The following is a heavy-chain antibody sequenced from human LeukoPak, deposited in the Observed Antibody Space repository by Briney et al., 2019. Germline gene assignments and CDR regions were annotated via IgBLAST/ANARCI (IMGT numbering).Heavy chain of an antibody. CDR3: ARDSGGYCSSTSFYPSFYFDY. J-gene: IGHJ4*02. V-gene: IGHV4-38-2*02. Sequence: SETLSLTCTVSGYSISSGYYWGWIRQPPGKGLEWIGSIYHSGGTYYNPSLKSRVTISVDTSKNQFSLKLSSVTAADTAVYYCARDSGGYCSSTSFYPSFYFDYWGQGTLVTVSS. CDR2: IYHSGGT. CDR1: GYSISSGYY. D-gene: IGHD2-2*03.